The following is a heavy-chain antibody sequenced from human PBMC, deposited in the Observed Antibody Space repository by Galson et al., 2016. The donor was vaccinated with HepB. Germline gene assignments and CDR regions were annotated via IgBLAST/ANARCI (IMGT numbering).Heavy chain of an antibody. CDR3: VGTGAHLGGY. CDR1: GDSINSGGHY. J-gene: IGHJ4*02. V-gene: IGHV4-31*03. Sequence: TLSLTCSVSGDSINSGGHYWSWIRQHPGKGLERTGYIYYSGSTSYNPSLRSRITISMDTSKNQFSLDLNSVTAAATAVYYCVGTGAHLGGYWGQGTLVTVSA. CDR2: IYYSGST. D-gene: IGHD1-1*01.